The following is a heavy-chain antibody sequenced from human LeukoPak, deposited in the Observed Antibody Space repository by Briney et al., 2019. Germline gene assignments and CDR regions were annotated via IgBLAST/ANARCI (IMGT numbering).Heavy chain of an antibody. CDR3: AREGDAYTIDY. Sequence: GASVKVSCKASGYTFTGYYMHWVRQAPGQGPEWMGWINPKSGGTEYAQKFQDRVTMTRDTSISTAYMELSSLRSDDTAVYSCAREGDAYTIDYWGQGTLVTVSS. V-gene: IGHV1-2*02. D-gene: IGHD3-16*01. CDR2: INPKSGGT. CDR1: GYTFTGYY. J-gene: IGHJ4*02.